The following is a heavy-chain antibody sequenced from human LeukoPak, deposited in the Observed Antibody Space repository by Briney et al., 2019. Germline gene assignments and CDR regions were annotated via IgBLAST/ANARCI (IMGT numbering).Heavy chain of an antibody. V-gene: IGHV3-15*01. CDR3: TTGYCSGGSCYPDAFDI. J-gene: IGHJ3*02. CDR2: IKSKTDGGTT. CDR1: GFTFSNAW. Sequence: GGSLRLSCAASGFTFSNAWMSWVSQAPGKGLEWVGRIKSKTDGGTTDYAAPVKGRFTISRDDSKNTLYLQMNSLKTEDTAVYYCTTGYCSGGSCYPDAFDIWGQGTMVTVSS. D-gene: IGHD2-15*01.